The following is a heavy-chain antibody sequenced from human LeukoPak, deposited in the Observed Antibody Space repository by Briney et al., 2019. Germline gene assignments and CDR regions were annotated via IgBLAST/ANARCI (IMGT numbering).Heavy chain of an antibody. Sequence: SETLSLTCTVSGGSISSYYWSWIRQPPGKGLEWIGYIYYSGSTNYNPSLKSRVTISVDTSKNQFSLKLSSVTAADTAVYYCARDSGYYDSSGIPNYMDVWGKRTTVTISS. CDR2: IYYSGST. CDR1: GGSISSYY. D-gene: IGHD3-22*01. V-gene: IGHV4-59*01. CDR3: ARDSGYYDSSGIPNYMDV. J-gene: IGHJ6*03.